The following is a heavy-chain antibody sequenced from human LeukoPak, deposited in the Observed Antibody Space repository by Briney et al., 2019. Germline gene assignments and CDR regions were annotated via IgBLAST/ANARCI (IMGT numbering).Heavy chain of an antibody. CDR2: ISSSSSYI. CDR3: ARDLAADYGDYVGAFDI. D-gene: IGHD4-17*01. Sequence: GGSLRLSCAASGFTFSSYSMNWVRQAPGKGLEWVSSISSSSSYIYYADSVKGRFTISRDNAKNSLYLQMNCLRAEDTAVYYCARDLAADYGDYVGAFDIWGQGTMVTVSS. V-gene: IGHV3-21*01. CDR1: GFTFSSYS. J-gene: IGHJ3*02.